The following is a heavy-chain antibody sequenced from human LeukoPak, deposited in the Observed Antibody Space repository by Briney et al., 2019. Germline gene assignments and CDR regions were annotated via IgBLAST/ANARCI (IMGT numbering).Heavy chain of an antibody. V-gene: IGHV1-18*01. CDR1: GYTCTSYA. Sequence: ASVKVSCKASGYTCTSYAMNWVRQAPGQGLEWMGWISVYNGHTNYAQNLQGRVTMTTDTSTSTAYMELRSLRSDDTAVYYCARGGRWELPRPYAFDIWGQGTMVTVSS. D-gene: IGHD1-26*01. CDR3: ARGGRWELPRPYAFDI. CDR2: ISVYNGHT. J-gene: IGHJ3*02.